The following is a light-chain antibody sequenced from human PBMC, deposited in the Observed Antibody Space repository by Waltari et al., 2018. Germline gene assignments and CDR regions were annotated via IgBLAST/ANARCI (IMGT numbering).Light chain of an antibody. CDR1: SSYVGVYNL. J-gene: IGLJ2*01. CDR2: EVS. V-gene: IGLV2-23*02. Sequence: QSALTQPSSVSASPGQSITISCIGTSSYVGVYNLVPWYQQHPAKAPKLLIFEVSKRPTGVSNRFSASKSGNTASMTISGLQAEDEATYHCCSYAGTNTWVFGGGTKVTVL. CDR3: CSYAGTNTWV.